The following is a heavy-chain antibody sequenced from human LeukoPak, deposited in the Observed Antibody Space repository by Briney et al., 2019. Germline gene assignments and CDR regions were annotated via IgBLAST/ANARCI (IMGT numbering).Heavy chain of an antibody. Sequence: GGSLRLSCAASGFTFTTYSMNWVRQAPGKGLEWVSSISSSSTYIYYADSVKGRFTISRDNARNSLLLQMNSLRAEDTAVYYCARDKYGDYYFDYWGQGTRVTVSS. CDR2: ISSSSTYI. V-gene: IGHV3-21*01. CDR1: GFTFTTYS. CDR3: ARDKYGDYYFDY. J-gene: IGHJ4*02. D-gene: IGHD4-17*01.